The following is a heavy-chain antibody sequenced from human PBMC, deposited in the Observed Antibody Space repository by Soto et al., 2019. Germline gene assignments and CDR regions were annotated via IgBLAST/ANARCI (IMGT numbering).Heavy chain of an antibody. CDR2: IYYSGST. D-gene: IGHD6-13*01. CDR1: GGSVSSGSYY. CDR3: ARDSSSSSVRGGEDYYYYGMDV. J-gene: IGHJ6*02. V-gene: IGHV4-61*01. Sequence: SETLSLTCTVSGGSVSSGSYYWSWIRQPPGKGLEWIGYIYYSGSTNYNPSLKSRVTISVDTSKNQFSLKLSSVTAADTAVYYCARDSSSSSVRGGEDYYYYGMDVWGQGTTVTVSS.